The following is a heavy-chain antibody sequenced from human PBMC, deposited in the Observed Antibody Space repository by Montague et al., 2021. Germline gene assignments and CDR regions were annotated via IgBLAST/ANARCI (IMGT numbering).Heavy chain of an antibody. V-gene: IGHV3-23*01. Sequence: SRRISCAASGFTFSNYGMSWVRQAPGKGLEWVSSITGSGATTYYADSVKGRFTIPRDNSENTLYLQMNNLRAEDTALYYCARGRGVSSGIGQLDPWGQGTLVTVSS. CDR3: ARGRGVSSGIGQLDP. D-gene: IGHD3-22*01. CDR2: ITGSGATT. CDR1: GFTFSNYG. J-gene: IGHJ5*02.